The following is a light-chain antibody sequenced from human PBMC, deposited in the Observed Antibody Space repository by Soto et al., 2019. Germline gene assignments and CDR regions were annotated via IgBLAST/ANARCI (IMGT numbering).Light chain of an antibody. CDR2: SAS. V-gene: IGKV1-27*01. Sequence: DIQMTQSPSSLSASVGDRVTITCRASQGIAKPLAWYQQKPGKAPKLLIYSASTLQSGVPSRFSGSGSGTDFTLTISSLQPEDVATYYCQKYNSAPWTFGQGTKVVIK. CDR3: QKYNSAPWT. J-gene: IGKJ1*01. CDR1: QGIAKP.